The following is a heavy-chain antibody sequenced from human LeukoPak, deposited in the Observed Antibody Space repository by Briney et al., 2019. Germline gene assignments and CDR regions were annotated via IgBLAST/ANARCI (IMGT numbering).Heavy chain of an antibody. J-gene: IGHJ4*02. Sequence: SVKVSCKASGGTFSSYAISWVRQAPGQGLEWMGRVIPIFGIANYAQKFQGRVTITADKSTSTAYMELSSLRSEDTAVYYCARAGHGESAARLDYWGQGTLVTVSS. V-gene: IGHV1-69*04. CDR2: VIPIFGIA. CDR1: GGTFSSYA. D-gene: IGHD2-2*01. CDR3: ARAGHGESAARLDY.